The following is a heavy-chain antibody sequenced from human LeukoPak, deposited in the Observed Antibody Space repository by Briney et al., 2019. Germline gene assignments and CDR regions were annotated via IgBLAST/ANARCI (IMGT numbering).Heavy chain of an antibody. CDR2: IYYSGST. CDR1: GGSISSSSYY. J-gene: IGHJ6*02. Sequence: PSETLSLTCTVSGGSISSSSYYWGWIRQPPGKGLEWIGSIYYSGSTYYNPSLKSRVTISVDTSKNQFSLKLSSVTAADTAVYYCARPGVPSSWDYYGMDAWGQGTTVTVSS. V-gene: IGHV4-39*01. D-gene: IGHD6-13*01. CDR3: ARPGVPSSWDYYGMDA.